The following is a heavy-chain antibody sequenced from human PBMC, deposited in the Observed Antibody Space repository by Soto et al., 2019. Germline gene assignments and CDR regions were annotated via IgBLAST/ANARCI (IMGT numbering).Heavy chain of an antibody. CDR1: GFTLSSYW. J-gene: IGHJ5*02. CDR2: INTDGSRT. CDR3: ARLGPYGSETYSFRYNWFDP. V-gene: IGHV3-74*03. D-gene: IGHD3-10*01. Sequence: GGSLRLSCVASGFTLSSYWMYWVRQAPGKGLVWVSRINTDGSRTEYAVSVQGRFTISRDNSKNTVYLQMNSLRGEDTAIYYCARLGPYGSETYSFRYNWFDPWGQGTLVTVSS.